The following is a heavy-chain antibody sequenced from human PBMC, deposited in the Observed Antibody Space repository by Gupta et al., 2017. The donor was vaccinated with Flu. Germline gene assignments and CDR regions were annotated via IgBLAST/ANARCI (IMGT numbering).Heavy chain of an antibody. J-gene: IGHJ5*02. V-gene: IGHV4-34*01. CDR2: IIHGRGT. CDR3: ARGVSWFDP. CDR1: YS. Sequence: YSWSWIRQPPGKGLEWIGEIIHGRGTNFNPSLKSRVSISVDTSKNQFSLKMTSLTAADTAVYYCARGVSWFDPWGQGTLVTVSS.